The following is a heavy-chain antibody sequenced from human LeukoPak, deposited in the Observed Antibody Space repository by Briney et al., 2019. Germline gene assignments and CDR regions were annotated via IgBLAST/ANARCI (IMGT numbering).Heavy chain of an antibody. J-gene: IGHJ4*02. CDR2: IIPIFGTA. CDR3: ARDRRWELQDSAFDY. D-gene: IGHD1-26*01. V-gene: IGHV1-69*05. CDR1: GGTFSSYA. Sequence: SVKASCKASGGTFSSYAISWVRQAPGQGLEWMGGIIPIFGTANYAQKFQGRVTITTDESTSTAYMELSSLRSEDTAVYYCARDRRWELQDSAFDYWGQGTLVTVSS.